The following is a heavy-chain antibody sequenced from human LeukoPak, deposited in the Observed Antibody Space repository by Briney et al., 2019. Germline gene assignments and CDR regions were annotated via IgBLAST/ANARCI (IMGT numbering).Heavy chain of an antibody. V-gene: IGHV4-30-2*01. J-gene: IGHJ6*02. Sequence: PSETLSLTCTVSGGSISSGGYYWSWIRQPPGEGLEWIGYIYHSGSTYYNPSLKSRVTISVDTSKNQFSLKLSSATAADTAVYYCARVSPHFYGMDVWGQGTTVTVSS. CDR2: IYHSGST. CDR3: ARVSPHFYGMDV. CDR1: GGSISSGGYY.